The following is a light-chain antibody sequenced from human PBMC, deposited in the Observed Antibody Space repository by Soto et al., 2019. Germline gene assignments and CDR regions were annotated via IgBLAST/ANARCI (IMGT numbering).Light chain of an antibody. CDR1: QSVGSSY. CDR3: QHCGISPHT. Sequence: EVVLTQSPGTLSLSQGERATLSCRASQSVGSSYLAWYQQKPGQAPRLLIYDASSRATGIPDRFSGSGSGTDFTLTISRLEPEDFAVYFCQHCGISPHTFGQGTKVDI. J-gene: IGKJ1*01. V-gene: IGKV3-20*01. CDR2: DAS.